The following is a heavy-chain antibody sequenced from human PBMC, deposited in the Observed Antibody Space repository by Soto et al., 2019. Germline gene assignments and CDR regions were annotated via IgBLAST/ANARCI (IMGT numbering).Heavy chain of an antibody. D-gene: IGHD1-1*01. CDR3: VRDGTKTLRDWFDP. CDR2: IYATGTT. Sequence: SETLSLTCTVSGASISCFYWSWIRKSAGKGLEWIGRIYATGTTDYNPSLKSRVMMSVDTSKKQFSLKLRSVTAADTAVYYCVRDGTKTLRDWFDPWGQGISVTSPQ. CDR1: GASISCFY. J-gene: IGHJ5*02. V-gene: IGHV4-4*07.